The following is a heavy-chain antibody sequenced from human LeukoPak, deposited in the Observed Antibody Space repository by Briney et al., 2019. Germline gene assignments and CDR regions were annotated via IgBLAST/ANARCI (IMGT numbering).Heavy chain of an antibody. Sequence: ASVKVSCKASGYIFTRYAISWVRQAPGQGLELMGWISTYNGDTNYAQKFQGRVTMTTDTSTTTAYMELRSLRSDDTAVYYCARDPSNSSGRRPYFDYWGQGTLVTVSS. CDR3: ARDPSNSSGRRPYFDY. J-gene: IGHJ4*02. CDR2: ISTYNGDT. CDR1: GYIFTRYA. V-gene: IGHV1-18*04. D-gene: IGHD6-19*01.